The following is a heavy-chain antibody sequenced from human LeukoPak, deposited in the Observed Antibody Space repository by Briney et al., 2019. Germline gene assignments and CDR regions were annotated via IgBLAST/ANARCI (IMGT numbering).Heavy chain of an antibody. CDR2: IFANGDIT. D-gene: IGHD3-3*01. CDR1: GFTFSTYP. J-gene: IGHJ6*02. Sequence: GGSLRLSCSASGFTFSTYPMHWVRQAPGKGLEYVSTIFANGDITSYAASVKGRFTTSRDNSKNTVYLQMSSLRPEDTAVYYCVKSPSDDLDVWGQGATVTVSS. CDR3: VKSPSDDLDV. V-gene: IGHV3-64D*09.